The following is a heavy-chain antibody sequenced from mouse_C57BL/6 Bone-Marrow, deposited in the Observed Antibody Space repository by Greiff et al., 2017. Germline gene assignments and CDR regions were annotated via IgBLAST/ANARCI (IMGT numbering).Heavy chain of an antibody. Sequence: EVMLVESGGGLVKPGGSLKLSCAASGFTFSSYAMSWVRQTPEKRLEWVATISDGGSYTYYPANVKGRFTISRDNAKNNLYLQMSHLKSEDTAMYYCARDDYKRDWYFDVWGTGTTVTVSS. CDR2: ISDGGSYT. CDR3: ARDDYKRDWYFDV. J-gene: IGHJ1*03. CDR1: GFTFSSYA. V-gene: IGHV5-4*01. D-gene: IGHD2-4*01.